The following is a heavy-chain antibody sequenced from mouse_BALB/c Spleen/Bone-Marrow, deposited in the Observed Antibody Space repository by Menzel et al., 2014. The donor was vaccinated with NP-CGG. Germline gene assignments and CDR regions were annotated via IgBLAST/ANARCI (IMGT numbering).Heavy chain of an antibody. V-gene: IGHV1S127*01. J-gene: IGHJ1*01. CDR1: GYTFTSYW. D-gene: IGHD2-4*01. Sequence: QVQLQQPGAELVKPGASVKMSCKASGYTFTSYWMHWVKQRPGQGLEWIGVIDPSDSYTSYNQKFKGKATLTVDTSSSSAYMQLSGLTSEDSAVYYCTREDYGWCFDVWGAGTTVTVSS. CDR2: IDPSDSYT. CDR3: TREDYGWCFDV.